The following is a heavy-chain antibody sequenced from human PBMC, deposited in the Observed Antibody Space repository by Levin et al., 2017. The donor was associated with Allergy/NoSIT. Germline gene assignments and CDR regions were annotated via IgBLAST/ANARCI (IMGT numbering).Heavy chain of an antibody. D-gene: IGHD6-13*01. J-gene: IGHJ5*02. Sequence: SSETLSLTCAVSGGSISSSNWWSWVRQPPGKGLEWIGEIYHSGSTNYNPSLKSRVTISVDKSKNQFSLKLSSVTAADTAVYYCARVFGVGQLANWFDPWGQGTLVTVSS. CDR2: IYHSGST. CDR3: ARVFGVGQLANWFDP. CDR1: GGSISSSNW. V-gene: IGHV4-4*02.